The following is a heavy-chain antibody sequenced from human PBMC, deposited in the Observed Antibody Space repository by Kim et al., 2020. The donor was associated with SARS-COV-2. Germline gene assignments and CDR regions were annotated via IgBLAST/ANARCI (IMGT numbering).Heavy chain of an antibody. CDR1: GYTFTSYG. CDR3: ARDPPMRYFDQLYYFDY. Sequence: ASVKVSCKASGYTFTSYGISWVRQAPGQGLEWMGWISAYNGNTNYAQKLQGRVTMTTDTSTSTAYMELRSLRSDDTAVYYCARDPPMRYFDQLYYFDYWGQGTLVTVSS. J-gene: IGHJ4*02. V-gene: IGHV1-18*04. D-gene: IGHD3-9*01. CDR2: ISAYNGNT.